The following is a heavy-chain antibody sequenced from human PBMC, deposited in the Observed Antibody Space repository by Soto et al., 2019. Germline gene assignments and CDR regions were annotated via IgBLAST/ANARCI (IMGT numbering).Heavy chain of an antibody. D-gene: IGHD6-13*01. CDR3: ARGGSRADY. CDR1: GGTFSTYA. J-gene: IGHJ4*02. CDR2: IIPRTGST. Sequence: QVQLVQSGAEVKKPGSSVKVSCKAFGGTFSTYAVSWVRQAPGQGLEWVGGIIPRTGSTNPARKYQGRGTMTTYESTRRVYMELTSLRSHDTAVYYCARGGSRADYWGQGPLVPVSS. V-gene: IGHV1-69*05.